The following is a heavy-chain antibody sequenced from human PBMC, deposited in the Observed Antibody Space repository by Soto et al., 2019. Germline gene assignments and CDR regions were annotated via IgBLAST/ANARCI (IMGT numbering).Heavy chain of an antibody. CDR3: AKLPQYGDYWSYYFDY. CDR2: ISNDGTNK. Sequence: QVQLVESGGGVVQPGRSLRLSCAGSGFTFSSHGMHWVRQAPGKGLEGVAAISNDGTNKDYADSVKGRFTISRNNSKNTLFLQMIRLSTEDTAVYYCAKLPQYGDYWSYYFDYWGQGTLVTVSS. D-gene: IGHD4-17*01. J-gene: IGHJ4*02. CDR1: GFTFSSHG. V-gene: IGHV3-30*18.